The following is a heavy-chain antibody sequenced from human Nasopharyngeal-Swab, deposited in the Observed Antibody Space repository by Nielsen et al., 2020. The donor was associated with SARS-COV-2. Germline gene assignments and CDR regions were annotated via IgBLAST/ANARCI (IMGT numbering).Heavy chain of an antibody. CDR2: INSDGSST. J-gene: IGHJ6*02. V-gene: IGHV3-74*01. D-gene: IGHD2-15*01. Sequence: GESLKISCAASGFTFSSYWMHWVRQAPGKGLVWVSRINSDGSSTSYADSVKGRFTISRENAKNSLYLQMNSLRAGDTAVYYCARGLASLGYCSGGSCLLYYYYGMDVWGQGTTVTVSS. CDR3: ARGLASLGYCSGGSCLLYYYYGMDV. CDR1: GFTFSSYW.